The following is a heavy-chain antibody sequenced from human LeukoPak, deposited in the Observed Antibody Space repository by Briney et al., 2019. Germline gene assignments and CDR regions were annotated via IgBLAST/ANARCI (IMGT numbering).Heavy chain of an antibody. CDR3: ARGNWKANWFDP. J-gene: IGHJ5*02. Sequence: SETLSLTCTVSGGSISSHYWSWIRQPPGKGLKWIVYIYYSGSTTYNPPLKSRVTISVDTPKNQFSLKLSAVTAADTAVYYCARGNWKANWFDPWGQGTLVSVSS. D-gene: IGHD1-20*01. CDR2: IYYSGST. CDR1: GGSISSHY. V-gene: IGHV4-59*11.